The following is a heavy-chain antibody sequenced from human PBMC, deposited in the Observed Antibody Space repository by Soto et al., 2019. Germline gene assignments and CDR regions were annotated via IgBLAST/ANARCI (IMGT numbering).Heavy chain of an antibody. D-gene: IGHD3-22*01. CDR3: AKDHFLLNYYDSSGYLYFAY. V-gene: IGHV3-23*01. CDR1: GFTFSSYA. J-gene: IGHJ4*02. CDR2: ISGSGGST. Sequence: GGSLRLSCAASGFTFSSYAMSWVRQAPGKGLEWVSAISGSGGSTYYADSVKGRFTISRDNSKNTLYLQMNSLRAEDTAVYYCAKDHFLLNYYDSSGYLYFAYWGQGTLVTVSS.